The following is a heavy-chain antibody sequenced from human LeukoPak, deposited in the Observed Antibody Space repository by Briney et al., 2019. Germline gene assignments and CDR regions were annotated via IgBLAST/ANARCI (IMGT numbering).Heavy chain of an antibody. CDR3: ARDQGSRPDRYSSSWYYDY. CDR2: IKQDGSEK. J-gene: IGHJ4*02. Sequence: GGSLRLSCAASGFTFSSYWMSWVRQAPGKGLEWVANIKQDGSEKYYVDSVKGRFTISRDNAKNSLYLQMNSLRAEDTAVYYCARDQGSRPDRYSSSWYYDYWGQGTLVTVSS. V-gene: IGHV3-7*01. D-gene: IGHD6-6*01. CDR1: GFTFSSYW.